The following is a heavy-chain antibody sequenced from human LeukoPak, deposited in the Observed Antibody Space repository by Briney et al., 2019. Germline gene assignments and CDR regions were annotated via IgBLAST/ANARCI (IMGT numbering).Heavy chain of an antibody. Sequence: GGSLRLSCAAAGFTSDDYNMHWVRQVPGKGLEWVSLITWNGDSTYYADSVEGRFTISRDNSKNALYLQMNSLRTEDTALYYCAKDKWLRGYYYYYMDVWGKGTTVTVSS. V-gene: IGHV3-43*01. CDR3: AKDKWLRGYYYYYMDV. D-gene: IGHD5-12*01. CDR1: GFTSDDYN. J-gene: IGHJ6*03. CDR2: ITWNGDST.